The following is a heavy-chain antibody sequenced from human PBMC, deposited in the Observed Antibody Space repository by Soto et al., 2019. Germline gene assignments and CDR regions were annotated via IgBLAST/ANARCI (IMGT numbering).Heavy chain of an antibody. D-gene: IGHD3-16*01. Sequence: SETLSLTCAVSGYSISSGFHWGWIRQPPGQGLEWIGSMYHSGTTYYNPSLKSRVTISVDTSKKQFSLKVSSVTAADTAVYYCARDKPHDVWGSCSHDAFDIWGQGTMVTV. V-gene: IGHV4-38-2*02. CDR2: MYHSGTT. CDR3: ARDKPHDVWGSCSHDAFDI. J-gene: IGHJ3*02. CDR1: GYSISSGFH.